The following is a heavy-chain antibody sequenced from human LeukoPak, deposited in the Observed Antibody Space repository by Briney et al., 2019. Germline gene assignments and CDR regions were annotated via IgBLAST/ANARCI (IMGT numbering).Heavy chain of an antibody. D-gene: IGHD4-17*01. Sequence: GGSLRLSCAASGFTFSNYWMSWVRQAPGKGLEWVANIKQDGSEKYYVDSVRGRFTISRDNAKISLYLQMNSLRAEDTAVYYCARDSNGDYIMYWGQGTLVTVSS. CDR2: IKQDGSEK. J-gene: IGHJ4*02. V-gene: IGHV3-7*01. CDR3: ARDSNGDYIMY. CDR1: GFTFSNYW.